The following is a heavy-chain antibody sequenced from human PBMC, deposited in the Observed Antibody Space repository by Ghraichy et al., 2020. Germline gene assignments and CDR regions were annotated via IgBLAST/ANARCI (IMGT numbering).Heavy chain of an antibody. CDR1: GFTFSTYG. CDR3: VRWSRGLKVWGRGPQPDY. J-gene: IGHJ4*02. V-gene: IGHV1-18*01. Sequence: ASVKVSCKASGFTFSTYGLSWVRQAPGQGLDWMGWISGYNGNTSYAQKFQGRLTMTTDTGTSTAYMELRSLRFDDTAMDYCVRWSRGLKVWGRGPQPDYWGQGTLVTVSS. D-gene: IGHD3-16*01. CDR2: ISGYNGNT.